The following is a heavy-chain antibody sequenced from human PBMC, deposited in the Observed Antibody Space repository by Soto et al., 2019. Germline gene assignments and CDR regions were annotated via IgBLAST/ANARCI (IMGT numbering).Heavy chain of an antibody. J-gene: IGHJ4*02. CDR1: GFTFISYA. CDR2: ISGSGGST. V-gene: IGHV3-23*01. CDR3: AKVTRWIQLWNFDY. D-gene: IGHD5-18*01. Sequence: PGGSLRLSCAASGFTFISYAMSWVRQAPGKGLEWVSAISGSGGSTYYADSVKGRFTISRDNSKNTLYLQMNSLRAEDTAVYYCAKVTRWIQLWNFDYWGQGTLVTVSS.